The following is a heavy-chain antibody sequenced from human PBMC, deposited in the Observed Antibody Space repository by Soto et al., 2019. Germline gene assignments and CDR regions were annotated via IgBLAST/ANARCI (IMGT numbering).Heavy chain of an antibody. CDR3: TPLALKYNSDWYPLSD. CDR2: IKSETDGGTI. Sequence: EVQLVESGGGLVKPGGSLRLSCAGSGFTFSNVWMNWVRQAPGKGLEWVGRIKSETDGGTIDYAAPVKGRFTISRDDSNNTLYLQMNSRKTEDTATYYCTPLALKYNSDWYPLSDWGQGPRVTVSS. CDR1: GFTFSNVW. J-gene: IGHJ4*02. D-gene: IGHD6-19*01. V-gene: IGHV3-15*07.